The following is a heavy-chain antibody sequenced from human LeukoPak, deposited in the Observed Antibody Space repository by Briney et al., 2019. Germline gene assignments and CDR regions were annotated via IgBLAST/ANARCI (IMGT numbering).Heavy chain of an antibody. J-gene: IGHJ4*02. CDR3: ARRHIVATLDY. CDR1: GGSINSNDYY. V-gene: IGHV4-39*01. D-gene: IGHD5-12*01. Sequence: SETLSLTCTVSGGSINSNDYYWAWIRQPPGKGLEWIGSIYYSRTTFYNPSLKSRVTISADSSKNQFSLNLNSVTAADTAVYYCARRHIVATLDYWGQGTLVTVSS. CDR2: IYYSRTT.